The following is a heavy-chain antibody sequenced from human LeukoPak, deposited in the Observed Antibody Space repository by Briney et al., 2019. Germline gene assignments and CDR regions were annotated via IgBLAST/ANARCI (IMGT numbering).Heavy chain of an antibody. J-gene: IGHJ4*02. V-gene: IGHV4-30-2*01. CDR3: AGSYGDFTAYFDY. D-gene: IGHD4-17*01. CDR1: GGSISSGGYS. CDR2: IYHSGST. Sequence: SQTLSLTCAVSGGSISSGGYSWSWIRQPPGKGLEWIGYIYHSGSTYYNPSLKSRVTISVDRSKNQFSLKLSSVTAADTAVYYCAGSYGDFTAYFDYWGQGTLVTVSS.